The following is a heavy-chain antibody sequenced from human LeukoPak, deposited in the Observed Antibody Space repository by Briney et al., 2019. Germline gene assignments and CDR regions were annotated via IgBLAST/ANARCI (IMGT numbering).Heavy chain of an antibody. V-gene: IGHV3-49*04. Sequence: RSLRLSCTASGFTFGDYAMSWVRQAPGKGLEWVGFIRSKAYGGTTEYAASVKGRFTISRDDSKSIAYLQMNSLKTEDTAVYYCTRIWFGESPFDYWGQGTLVTVSS. CDR3: TRIWFGESPFDY. D-gene: IGHD3-10*01. J-gene: IGHJ4*02. CDR1: GFTFGDYA. CDR2: IRSKAYGGTT.